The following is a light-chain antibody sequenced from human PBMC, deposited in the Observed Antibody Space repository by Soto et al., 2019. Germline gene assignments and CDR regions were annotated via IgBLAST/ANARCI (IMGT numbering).Light chain of an antibody. CDR2: DVS. J-gene: IGLJ1*01. CDR3: SSYTSSSTLGV. V-gene: IGLV2-14*01. Sequence: QSALTQPASVSGSPGQSITISCTGTSSDVGGYNYVSWYQQHPCKAPKLMIYDVSNRPSGVSNRFSGSKSGNTASLTISGLQAEDEADYYCSSYTSSSTLGVFGTGTKFTVL. CDR1: SSDVGGYNY.